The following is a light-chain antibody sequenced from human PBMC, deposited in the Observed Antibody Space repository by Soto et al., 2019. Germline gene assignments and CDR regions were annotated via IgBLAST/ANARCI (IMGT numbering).Light chain of an antibody. V-gene: IGKV1-9*01. CDR1: QAISNY. CDR3: QHLNGYPRT. CDR2: SAS. Sequence: DIQLTQSPSFLSASVGDRVTITCRASQAISNYLAWYQQKPGKAPKLLICSASTLESGVPPRFSGSGSGTEFTLTISSLQPEDFATYYCQHLNGYPRTFGQGTKVEI. J-gene: IGKJ1*01.